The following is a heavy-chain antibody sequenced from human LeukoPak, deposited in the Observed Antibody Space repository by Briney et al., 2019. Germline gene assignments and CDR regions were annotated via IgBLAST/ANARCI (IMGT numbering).Heavy chain of an antibody. CDR3: ARDLAVLWFGDDPDAFDI. Sequence: SGGALRLSCVPSGFPLSSYEMHCVRHAPGEAREGVSYICSSGSTLYYADSVKGRFTISRDNATNSLYLQMNSLRAEDTAVYYCARDLAVLWFGDDPDAFDIWGQGTMVTVSS. CDR2: ICSSGSTL. CDR1: GFPLSSYE. J-gene: IGHJ3*02. V-gene: IGHV3-48*03. D-gene: IGHD3-10*01.